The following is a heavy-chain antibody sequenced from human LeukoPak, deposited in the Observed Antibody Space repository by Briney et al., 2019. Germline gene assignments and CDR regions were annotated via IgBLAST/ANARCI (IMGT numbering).Heavy chain of an antibody. CDR3: ATEQTRTAKGLDY. CDR2: IIPIFGTA. Sequence: SVKVSCKASGGTFSSYAISWVRQAPGQGLECMGGIIPIFGTANYAQKFQGRVTITTDESTSTAYMELSSLRSEDTAVYYCATEQTRTAKGLDYWGQGTLVTVSS. V-gene: IGHV1-69*05. J-gene: IGHJ4*02. CDR1: GGTFSSYA. D-gene: IGHD1/OR15-1a*01.